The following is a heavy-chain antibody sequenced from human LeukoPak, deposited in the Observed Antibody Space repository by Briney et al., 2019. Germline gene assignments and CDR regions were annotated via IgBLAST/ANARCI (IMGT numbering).Heavy chain of an antibody. CDR2: IYYSGST. D-gene: IGHD6-13*01. J-gene: IGHJ4*02. CDR3: ARQSGPYSSSWFDY. Sequence: SETLSLTCTVSGGSISSYYWGWIRQPPGKGLEWIGSIYYSGSTHYNPSLKSRVTISVDTSKNQFSLKLSSVTAADTAVYYCARQSGPYSSSWFDYWGQGTLVTVSS. CDR1: GGSISSYY. V-gene: IGHV4-39*01.